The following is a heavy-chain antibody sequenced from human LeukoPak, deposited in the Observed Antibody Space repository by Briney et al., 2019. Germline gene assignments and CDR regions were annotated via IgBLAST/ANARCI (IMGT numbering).Heavy chain of an antibody. CDR2: ISSSSSYI. Sequence: GGPLRLSCAASGFTFSSYSMNWVRQAPGKGLEWVSSISSSSSYIYYADSVKGRFTISRDNAKNSLYLQMNSLRAEDTAVYYCAREGDGALTYDYWGQGTLVTVSS. CDR3: AREGDGALTYDY. V-gene: IGHV3-21*01. D-gene: IGHD1-14*01. J-gene: IGHJ4*02. CDR1: GFTFSSYS.